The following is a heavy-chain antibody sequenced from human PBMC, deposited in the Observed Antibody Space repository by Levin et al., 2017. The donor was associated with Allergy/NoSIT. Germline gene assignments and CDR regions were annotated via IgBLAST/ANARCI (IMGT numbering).Heavy chain of an antibody. CDR2: ISYDGSNK. CDR1: GFTFSSYG. Sequence: GESLKISCAASGFTFSSYGMHWVRQAPGKGLEWVAVISYDGSNKYYADSVKGRFTISRDNSKNTLYLQMNSLRAEDTAVYYCAKVSHYYGSGSYYDYWGQGTLVTVSS. J-gene: IGHJ4*02. D-gene: IGHD3-10*01. V-gene: IGHV3-30*18. CDR3: AKVSHYYGSGSYYDY.